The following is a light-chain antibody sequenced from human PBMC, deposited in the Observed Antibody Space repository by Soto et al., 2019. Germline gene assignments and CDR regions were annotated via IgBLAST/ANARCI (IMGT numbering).Light chain of an antibody. CDR2: DVN. CDR1: SSDVGGYNY. J-gene: IGLJ3*02. Sequence: QSVLTQPASVSGSPGQSITISCTGTSSDVGGYNYVSWYQEHPGKAPKLMIYDVNNRPSGVSNRFSGCKSGNTASLTISGLQAEDEADYYCSSYTSSSTWVFGGGTKLTVL. V-gene: IGLV2-14*01. CDR3: SSYTSSSTWV.